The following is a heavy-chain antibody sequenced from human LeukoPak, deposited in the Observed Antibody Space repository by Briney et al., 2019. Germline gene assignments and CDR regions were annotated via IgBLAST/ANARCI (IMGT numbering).Heavy chain of an antibody. Sequence: GGSLRLSCVVTGFTFSNYGMCWVRQAPGKGLEWVSYIRGSGGKTYYTDSVKGRLTISRDNPKNTVYLQMNSLRVEDTAIFCCAKVRWDCSGGRCYFHYWGQGTLVTVSS. CDR2: IRGSGGKT. D-gene: IGHD2-15*01. CDR3: AKVRWDCSGGRCYFHY. J-gene: IGHJ4*02. CDR1: GFTFSNYG. V-gene: IGHV3-23*01.